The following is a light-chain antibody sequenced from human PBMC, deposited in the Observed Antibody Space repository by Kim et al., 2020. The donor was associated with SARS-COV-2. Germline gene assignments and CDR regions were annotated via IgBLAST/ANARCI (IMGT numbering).Light chain of an antibody. CDR1: QSVSSTK. V-gene: IGKV3-20*01. CDR2: DAS. J-gene: IGKJ4*01. Sequence: EIVLTQSPGTLSLSPGERATLSCRASQSVSSTKLVWYQQRPGQAPRLLIYDASFRASGIPDRFSGSWSGTDFTLTISRLEAEDFAVYYCQHYGSSLLTFGGGTKVDIK. CDR3: QHYGSSLLT.